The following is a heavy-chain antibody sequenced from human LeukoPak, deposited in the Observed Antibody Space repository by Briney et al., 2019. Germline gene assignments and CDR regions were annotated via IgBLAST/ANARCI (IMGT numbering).Heavy chain of an antibody. D-gene: IGHD3-22*01. V-gene: IGHV3-11*06. CDR3: AREYYYDSKQRFDY. CDR1: GFTFSDYY. Sequence: GGSLRLSCAASGFTFSDYYMSWIRQDPGKGLEWVSYISSSSSYTNYADSVKGRFTISRDNAKNSLYQQLNSLRAEDTAVYYCAREYYYDSKQRFDYWGQGTLVTVSS. CDR2: ISSSSSYT. J-gene: IGHJ4*02.